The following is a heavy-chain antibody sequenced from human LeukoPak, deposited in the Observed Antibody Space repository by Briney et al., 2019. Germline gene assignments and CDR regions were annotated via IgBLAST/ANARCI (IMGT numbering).Heavy chain of an antibody. CDR3: AKYRRVYGSGSYSPYYFDY. J-gene: IGHJ4*02. V-gene: IGHV3-23*01. D-gene: IGHD3-10*01. CDR2: ISGSGGST. Sequence: GGSLRLSCAASGFTFSSYAMSWVRQAPGKGLEWVSAISGSGGSTYYADSVKGRFTISRDNSKNTLYLQMNSLRAEDTAVYYCAKYRRVYGSGSYSPYYFDYWGQGTLVTVSS. CDR1: GFTFSSYA.